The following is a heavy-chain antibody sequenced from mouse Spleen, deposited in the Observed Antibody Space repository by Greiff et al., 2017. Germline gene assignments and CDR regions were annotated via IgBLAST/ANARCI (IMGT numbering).Heavy chain of an antibody. D-gene: IGHD3-3*01. V-gene: IGHV7-3*02. CDR1: GFTFTDYY. CDR2: IRNKANGYTT. J-gene: IGHJ4*01. Sequence: EVQGVESGGGLVQPGGSLRLSCATSGFTFTDYYMSWVRQPPGKALEWLGFIRNKANGYTTEYSASVKGRFTISRDNSQSILYLQMNTLRAEDSATYYCARRAYAMDYWGQGTSVTVSS. CDR3: ARRAYAMDY.